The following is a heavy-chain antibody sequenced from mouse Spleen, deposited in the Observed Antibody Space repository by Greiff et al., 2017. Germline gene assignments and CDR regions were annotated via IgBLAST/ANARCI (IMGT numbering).Heavy chain of an antibody. J-gene: IGHJ2*01. D-gene: IGHD1-1*01. CDR3: ARHRGGSRYFDY. CDR1: GFTFSSYA. Sequence: EVQVVESGGGLVKPGGSLKLSCAASGFTFSSYAMSWVRQTPEKRLEWVATISSGGSYTYYPDSVKGRFTISRDNAKNTLYLQMSSLRSEDTAMYYCARHRGGSRYFDYWGQGTTLTVSS. V-gene: IGHV5-9-3*01. CDR2: ISSGGSYT.